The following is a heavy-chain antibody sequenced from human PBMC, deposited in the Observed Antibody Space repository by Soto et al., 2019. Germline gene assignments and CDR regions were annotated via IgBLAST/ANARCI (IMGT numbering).Heavy chain of an antibody. V-gene: IGHV1-18*01. CDR3: ASTLTSSSWYPDYYYYYMDV. J-gene: IGHJ6*03. CDR2: ISAYNGNT. Sequence: QVQLVQSGAEVKKPGASVKVSCKASGYTFTSYGISWVRQAPGQGLEWMGWISAYNGNTNYAQKLQGRVTMTTDTSTSTAYMELRSLRSDDTAVYYCASTLTSSSWYPDYYYYYMDVWGKGTTVTVSS. CDR1: GYTFTSYG. D-gene: IGHD6-13*01.